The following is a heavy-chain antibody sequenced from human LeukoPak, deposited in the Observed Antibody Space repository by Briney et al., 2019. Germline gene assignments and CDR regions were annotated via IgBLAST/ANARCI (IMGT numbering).Heavy chain of an antibody. CDR1: GFTFRDYS. J-gene: IGHJ4*02. Sequence: GGSPRLSCAASGFTFRDYSMNWVRQAPGKGLEWISYIRGPSDTYYADSVKGRFTISRDLARNSLYLQMNNLRVEDTAVYYCARDDKWAFDYWGQGSLVTVSS. V-gene: IGHV3-69-1*01. CDR3: ARDDKWAFDY. D-gene: IGHD1-26*01. CDR2: IRGPSDT.